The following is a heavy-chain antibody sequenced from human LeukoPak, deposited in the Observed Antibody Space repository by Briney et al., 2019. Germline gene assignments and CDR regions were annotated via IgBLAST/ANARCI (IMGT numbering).Heavy chain of an antibody. CDR2: LSGSGTTT. J-gene: IGHJ4*02. Sequence: PGGSLRLSSSASGXTFSCYAVNWLRQTPGKGLQWLVYLSGSGTTTFYAVYLRGRFSISRDNATNLLFLQMNSLSDRDTAVYYCAGDQGIFDYWGQGTLVTVSS. CDR3: AGDQGIFDY. V-gene: IGHV3-48*02. CDR1: GXTFSCYA.